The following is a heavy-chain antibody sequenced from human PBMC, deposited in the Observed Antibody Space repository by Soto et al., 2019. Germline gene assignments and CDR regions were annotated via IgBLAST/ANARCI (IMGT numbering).Heavy chain of an antibody. J-gene: IGHJ6*02. D-gene: IGHD6-13*01. CDR2: IDWDDDK. V-gene: IGHV2-70*04. CDR3: ARMGSSYYYYDMDV. CDR1: GFSLTTSGMR. Sequence: SGPTLVNPTQTLTLTCTFSGFSLTTSGMRVSWIRQPPGKALEWLARIDWDDDKFYSTSLKTRLTISKDTSKNQVVLTMTSMDPVDTATYYCARMGSSYYYYDMDVWGQGTTVTVSS.